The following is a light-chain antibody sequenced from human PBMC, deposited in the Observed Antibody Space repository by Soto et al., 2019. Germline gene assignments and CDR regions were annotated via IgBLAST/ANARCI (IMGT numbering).Light chain of an antibody. V-gene: IGLV1-40*01. CDR2: ANN. CDR1: SCNIGAGYD. J-gene: IGLJ1*01. CDR3: QSYDSSMSGDV. Sequence: QSVLTQPPSVSGAPGQRVTISCTGSSCNIGAGYDVHWYQQVPGTAPKLLIYANNIRPSGVPGRFCGSKSGTSASLAITGLPAEDEADYYFQSYDSSMSGDVFGTGTKGTVL.